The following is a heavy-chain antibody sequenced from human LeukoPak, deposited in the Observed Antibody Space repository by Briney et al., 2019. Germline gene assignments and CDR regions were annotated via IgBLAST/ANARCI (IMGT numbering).Heavy chain of an antibody. CDR1: GFTFSSYA. CDR2: ISGSGGST. Sequence: GGSLRLSCAASGFTFSSYAMSWVRQAPGKGLEWVSAISGSGGSTYYADSVKGRFTISRDNSKNTLYLQMNSLRAEDTAVYYCAKDQEGPMHSSSSPYYWGQGTLVTVSS. CDR3: AKDQEGPMHSSSSPYY. V-gene: IGHV3-23*01. D-gene: IGHD6-6*01. J-gene: IGHJ4*02.